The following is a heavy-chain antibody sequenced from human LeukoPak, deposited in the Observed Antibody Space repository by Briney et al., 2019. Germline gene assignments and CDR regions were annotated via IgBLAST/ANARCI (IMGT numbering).Heavy chain of an antibody. V-gene: IGHV4-34*01. CDR2: GSESGGT. D-gene: IGHD6-19*01. Sequence: SETLSLTCTVSGGSISSYYWSWIRQPPGKGLEWIGEGSESGGTKFNPSLKSRVTISADTSKNQFSLKLNSVTAADTAVYYCASNQWPSWYFDLWGRGTLVTVSA. J-gene: IGHJ2*01. CDR3: ASNQWPSWYFDL. CDR1: GGSISSYY.